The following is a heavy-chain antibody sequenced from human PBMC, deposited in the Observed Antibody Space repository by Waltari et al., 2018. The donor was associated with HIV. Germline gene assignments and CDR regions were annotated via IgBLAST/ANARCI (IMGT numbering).Heavy chain of an antibody. CDR1: GGSISSYY. V-gene: IGHV4-59*01. Sequence: QVQLQESGPGLVKPSETLSLTCTVSGGSISSYYWSWIRQPPGKGLEWIGYIYYSGSTNYKPTLKSRVTIAVDTSKNQFSLKLSSVTAADTAVYYCARLRLAGYYYYGMDVWGQGTTVTVSS. CDR3: ARLRLAGYYYYGMDV. J-gene: IGHJ6*02. CDR2: IYYSGST.